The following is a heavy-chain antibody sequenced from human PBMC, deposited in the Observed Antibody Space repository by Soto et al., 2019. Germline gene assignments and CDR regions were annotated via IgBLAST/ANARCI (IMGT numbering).Heavy chain of an antibody. CDR2: ISSSSSYT. CDR1: TFSHYY. J-gene: IGHJ5*01. V-gene: IGHV3-11*06. D-gene: IGHD2-15*01. CDR3: ARDHCSGGSCYGNLFDS. Sequence: TFSHYYMSWIRQAPGKGLEWVSYISSSSSYTKYADSVKGRFTISRDNAKNSLYLQMNSLRAEDTAVYYCARDHCSGGSCYGNLFDSWGQGTLVTVSS.